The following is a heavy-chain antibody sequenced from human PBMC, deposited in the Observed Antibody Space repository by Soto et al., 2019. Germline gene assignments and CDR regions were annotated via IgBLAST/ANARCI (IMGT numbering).Heavy chain of an antibody. D-gene: IGHD4-17*01. CDR3: ARDRWTDYGDYAAWFDP. Sequence: EVQLVESGGGLVQPGGSLRLSCAASGFTFSTYSMNWVRQAPGKGLEWVSYISWSSSTIYYADSVKGRFTISRDNAKHSLYLQMNSLRAADTAVYYCARDRWTDYGDYAAWFDPWGQGTLVTVSS. V-gene: IGHV3-48*01. J-gene: IGHJ5*02. CDR1: GFTFSTYS. CDR2: ISWSSSTI.